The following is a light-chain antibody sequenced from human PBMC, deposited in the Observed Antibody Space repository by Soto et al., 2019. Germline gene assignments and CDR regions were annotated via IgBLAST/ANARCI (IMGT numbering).Light chain of an antibody. V-gene: IGKV3-11*01. CDR3: QQRRTWPLT. CDR2: DAS. J-gene: IGKJ4*01. CDR1: QSVGTF. Sequence: EIVLTQSPATLSLSPGESATLSCRASQSVGTFLAWYQHKPGQAPRLLILDASTRATGVPPRFSGSKSGTDFTLTISRLGPEDFAAYYCQQRRTWPLTFGGGTKVDIK.